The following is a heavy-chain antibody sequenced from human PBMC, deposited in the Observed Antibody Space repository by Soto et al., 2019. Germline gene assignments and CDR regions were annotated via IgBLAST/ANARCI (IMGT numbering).Heavy chain of an antibody. CDR2: ISAYNGNT. CDR3: ARDTYYDYVWGSYRCAY. D-gene: IGHD3-16*02. J-gene: IGHJ4*02. V-gene: IGHV1-18*01. Sequence: QVQLVQSGAEVKKPGASVKVSFKASGYTFTSYGISWVRQAPGQGLEWMGWISAYNGNTNYAQKLQGRVTMTTDTSXSXXYMELRSLRSDDTAVYYCARDTYYDYVWGSYRCAYWGQGTLVTVSS. CDR1: GYTFTSYG.